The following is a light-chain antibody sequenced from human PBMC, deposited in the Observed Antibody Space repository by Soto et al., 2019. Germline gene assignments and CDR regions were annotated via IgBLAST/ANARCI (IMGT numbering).Light chain of an antibody. CDR3: SSYISSSHLDV. Sequence: QSALTQPASVSGSPGQSVTISCTGTSSDVGGYNYVSWYQQHPGKAPKLMIYEVSNRPSGVSNRFSGSKSGNTASLTISGLQAEDEADYYCSSYISSSHLDVFGTGTKLTVL. J-gene: IGLJ1*01. CDR1: SSDVGGYNY. CDR2: EVS. V-gene: IGLV2-14*01.